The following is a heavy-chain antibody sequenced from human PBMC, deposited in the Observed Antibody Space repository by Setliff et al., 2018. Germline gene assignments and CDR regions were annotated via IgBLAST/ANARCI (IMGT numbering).Heavy chain of an antibody. J-gene: IGHJ4*02. CDR2: IKQDGSEK. CDR3: PRDPHFDS. V-gene: IGHV3-7*01. Sequence: GGSLRLSCAASGFTFSTYWMSWVRQAPGKGLEWVANIKQDGSEKYYVDSVKGRFSISRDNAKNSLYLQMNSFRAEDTAVYYCPRDPHFDSWGQGTLVTVSS. CDR1: GFTFSTYW.